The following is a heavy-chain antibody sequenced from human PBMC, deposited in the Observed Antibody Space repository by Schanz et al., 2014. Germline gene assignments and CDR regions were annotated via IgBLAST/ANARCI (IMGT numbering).Heavy chain of an antibody. J-gene: IGHJ6*02. CDR2: IYYSGST. V-gene: IGHV4-30-2*01. Sequence: QLQLQESGSGLVKPSQTLSLTCAVSGGSISRGFYSWNWIRQPPGRGLEWIGCIYYSGSTYYNPSLKSRVTISVDPSKNQFSLKLSSVTAADTAVYYCARGGRTTYNYYYGMDVWGQGTTVTVSS. CDR3: ARGGRTTYNYYYGMDV. D-gene: IGHD1-1*01. CDR1: GGSISRGFYS.